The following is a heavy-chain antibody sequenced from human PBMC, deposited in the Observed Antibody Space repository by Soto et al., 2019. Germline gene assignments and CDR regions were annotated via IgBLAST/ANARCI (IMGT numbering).Heavy chain of an antibody. CDR1: GGSISSSNW. D-gene: IGHD2-21*01. CDR2: IYHTGST. CDR3: ARDSGGGADY. Sequence: QVQLQGSGPGLVKPSGTLSLTCAVSGGSISSSNWWSWVRQPPGKGLEWIGEIYHTGSTTYNPSLNSRVTRSVDKSKNQVSLELSSVTAADTAVYYCARDSGGGADYWGQGTLVTVSS. J-gene: IGHJ4*02. V-gene: IGHV4-4*02.